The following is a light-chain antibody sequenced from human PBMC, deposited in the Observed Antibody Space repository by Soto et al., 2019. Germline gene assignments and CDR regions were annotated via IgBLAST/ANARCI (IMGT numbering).Light chain of an antibody. V-gene: IGKV1-39*01. Sequence: DIQMTQSPSSLSASVGDRVTITCRASQSITTYLNWYQHKPGKAPKLLIYAASNLQSGVPSRFSGSGSGTDFTLTISSLQPEDFATYYCQQSYSIFLTFGQGTKVEDK. CDR2: AAS. J-gene: IGKJ1*01. CDR1: QSITTY. CDR3: QQSYSIFLT.